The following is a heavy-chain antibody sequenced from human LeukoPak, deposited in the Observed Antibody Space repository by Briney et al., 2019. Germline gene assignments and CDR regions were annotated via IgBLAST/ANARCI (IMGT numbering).Heavy chain of an antibody. CDR2: ISDSCGST. CDR3: VRGYSFGPYGMDV. J-gene: IGHJ6*02. V-gene: IGHV3-64*03. D-gene: IGHD5-18*01. CDR1: GFPFSSYA. Sequence: GGSLRLCCSASGFPFSSYAMHWVRQAPGKGLEYVSAISDSCGSTYYADPVKGRFTISRENSKNTLSLQKRRLRADATAVYFCVRGYSFGPYGMDVWGQGTTVTVS.